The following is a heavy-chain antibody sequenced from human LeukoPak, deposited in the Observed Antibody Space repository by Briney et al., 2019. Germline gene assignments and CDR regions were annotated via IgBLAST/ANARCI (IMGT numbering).Heavy chain of an antibody. CDR1: GGSFSGYY. CDR3: ATRHGHKRYFDL. J-gene: IGHJ2*01. D-gene: IGHD5-12*01. V-gene: IGHV4-34*07. Sequence: SETLSLTCAVYGGSFSGYYWSWIRQPPGKGLEWIGEINHSGSTNYSPSLKSRVTISVDKSKNQFSLKLSSVTAADTAVYYCATRHGHKRYFDLWGRGTLVTVSS. CDR2: INHSGST.